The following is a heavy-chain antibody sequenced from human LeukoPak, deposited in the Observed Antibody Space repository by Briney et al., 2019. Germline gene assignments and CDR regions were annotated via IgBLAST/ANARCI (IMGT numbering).Heavy chain of an antibody. CDR2: INSDGSST. J-gene: IGHJ6*02. CDR3: ARAEELLLWFGELLSSRYYGMDV. Sequence: PGGSLRLSCAASGFTFSSYWMHWVRQAPGKGLVWVSRINSDGSSTSYADSVKGRFTISRDNAKNTLYLQMNSLRTEDTAVYYCARAEELLLWFGELLSSRYYGMDVWGQGTTVTVSS. D-gene: IGHD3-10*01. CDR1: GFTFSSYW. V-gene: IGHV3-74*01.